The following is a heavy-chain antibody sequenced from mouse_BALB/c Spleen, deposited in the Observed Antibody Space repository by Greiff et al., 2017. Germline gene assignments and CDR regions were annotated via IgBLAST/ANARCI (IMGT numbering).Heavy chain of an antibody. V-gene: IGHV3-2*02. CDR1: GYSITSDYA. Sequence: EVPRVESGPGLVQPSQSLSLTCTVTGYSITSDYAWTWIRQFPGNKLEWMGYISYSGSTSYNPSLKSRISITRDTSKNQFFLQLNSVTTEDTATYYCARRGNWDVEGYAMDDWGQGNAV. D-gene: IGHD4-1*01. CDR2: ISYSGST. CDR3: ARRGNWDVEGYAMDD. J-gene: IGHJ4*01.